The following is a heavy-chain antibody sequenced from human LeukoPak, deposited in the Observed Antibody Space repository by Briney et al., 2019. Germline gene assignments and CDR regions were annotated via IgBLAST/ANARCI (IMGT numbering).Heavy chain of an antibody. CDR1: GFTFSSYG. CDR3: VREIWYSSAKTFDP. Sequence: GRSLRLSCAASGFTFSSYGMHWVRQAPGKGLEWMAVIWYDGSKQDYADSVKGRFTISRDNSKNTLFLQMNSLRVEDTAVYYCVREIWYSSAKTFDPWGQGTLVTVSS. D-gene: IGHD1-26*01. V-gene: IGHV3-33*01. J-gene: IGHJ5*02. CDR2: IWYDGSKQ.